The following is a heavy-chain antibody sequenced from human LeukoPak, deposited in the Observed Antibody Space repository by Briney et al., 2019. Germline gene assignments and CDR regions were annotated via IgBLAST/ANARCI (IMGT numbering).Heavy chain of an antibody. CDR3: ARDRYSGYDSPPDY. CDR2: ISAYNGNT. V-gene: IGHV1-18*01. Sequence: GASVKVSCKASGYTFTSYGISWVRQAPGQGLEWMGWISAYNGNTNYAQKFQGRVTMTRDTSTSTVYMELSSLRSEDTAVYYCARDRYSGYDSPPDYWGQGTLVTVSS. D-gene: IGHD5-12*01. J-gene: IGHJ4*02. CDR1: GYTFTSYG.